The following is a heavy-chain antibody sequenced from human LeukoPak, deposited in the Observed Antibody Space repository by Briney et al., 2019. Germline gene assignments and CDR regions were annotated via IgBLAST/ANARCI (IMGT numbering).Heavy chain of an antibody. D-gene: IGHD1-26*01. CDR3: ARDSVRVGAKAFGFDI. CDR1: GGTFSSYA. V-gene: IGHV1-69*05. CDR2: IIPIFGTA. J-gene: IGHJ3*02. Sequence: ASVKVSCKASGGTFSSYAISWVRPAPGQGLEWMGRIIPIFGTANYAQKFQGRVTITTDESTSTAYMELSSLRSEDTAVYYCARDSVRVGAKAFGFDIWGQGTMVTVSS.